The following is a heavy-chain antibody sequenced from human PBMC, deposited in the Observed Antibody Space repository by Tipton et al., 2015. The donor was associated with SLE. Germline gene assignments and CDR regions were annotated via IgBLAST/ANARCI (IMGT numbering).Heavy chain of an antibody. V-gene: IGHV4-4*02. D-gene: IGHD2-2*01. J-gene: IGHJ5*02. CDR2: IYHSGST. CDR1: GGSISSGNW. CDR3: ASEGPARNNRCDP. Sequence: TLSLTCAVSGGSISSGNWWIWVRQPPGKGLEWIGEIYHSGSTNYNPSLKSRVTISVDKSKNHFSLNLSSVTAADTAVYYCASEGPARNNRCDPWGQGTLVTVSP.